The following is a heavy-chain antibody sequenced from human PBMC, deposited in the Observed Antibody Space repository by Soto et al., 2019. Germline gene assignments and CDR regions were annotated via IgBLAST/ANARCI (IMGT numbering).Heavy chain of an antibody. CDR1: GGSISSYY. Sequence: SETLSLTCTVSGGSISSYYWSWIRQPPGKGLEWIGYIYYSGSTNYSPSLKSRVTISVDTSKNQFSLKLSSVTAADTAVYYCARDLYYDIWSGYGYWGQGTLVTVS. D-gene: IGHD3-3*01. CDR2: IYYSGST. J-gene: IGHJ4*02. CDR3: ARDLYYDIWSGYGY. V-gene: IGHV4-59*01.